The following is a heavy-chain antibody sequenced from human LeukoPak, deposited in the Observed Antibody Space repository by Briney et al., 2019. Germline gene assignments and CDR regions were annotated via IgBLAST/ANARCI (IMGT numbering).Heavy chain of an antibody. V-gene: IGHV4-4*07. Sequence: SETLSLTCTVSGGSINSYYWSWIRQPAGKGLEWIGRTYPSGGTNYNPSLQSRVTMSVDTSKNQFSLKLSSVTAADTALYYCARGFGSLTYEAFDIWGQGTMVTVS. CDR1: GGSINSYY. D-gene: IGHD3-10*01. CDR3: ARGFGSLTYEAFDI. CDR2: TYPSGGT. J-gene: IGHJ3*02.